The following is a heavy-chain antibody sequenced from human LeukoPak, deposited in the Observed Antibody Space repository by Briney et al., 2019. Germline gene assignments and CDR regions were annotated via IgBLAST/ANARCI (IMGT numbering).Heavy chain of an antibody. CDR3: AKDGSQYSSYYYGMDV. CDR1: GFTFSSYG. J-gene: IGHJ6*02. D-gene: IGHD5-18*01. V-gene: IGHV3-30*02. Sequence: GGSLRLSCAASGFTFSSYGMHWVRQAPGKGLEWVAFIRYDGSNKYYADSVKGRFTISRDNSKNTLYLQMNSLRAEDTAVYYCAKDGSQYSSYYYGMDVWGQGTTVTVSS. CDR2: IRYDGSNK.